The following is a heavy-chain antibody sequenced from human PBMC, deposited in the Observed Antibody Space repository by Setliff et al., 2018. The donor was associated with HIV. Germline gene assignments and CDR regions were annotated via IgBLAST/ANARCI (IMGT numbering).Heavy chain of an antibody. J-gene: IGHJ4*02. CDR1: GVSINSGNYY. V-gene: IGHV4-61*02. D-gene: IGHD1-1*01. CDR2: IYSSGNT. CDR3: ARGGDGYNPGGGTFDH. Sequence: PSETLSLTCTVSGVSINSGNYYWGWIRQPAGKRLEWIGRIYSSGNTNYNPSLKSRVTISADMSKNQFSLRLKSVTAAETAVYYCARGGDGYNPGGGTFDHWGQGTLVTVSS.